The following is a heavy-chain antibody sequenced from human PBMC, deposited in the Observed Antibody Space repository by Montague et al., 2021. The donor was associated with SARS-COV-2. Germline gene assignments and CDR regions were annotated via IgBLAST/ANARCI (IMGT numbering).Heavy chain of an antibody. CDR3: ARGSTGWYAIFGHYGMDV. V-gene: IGHV3-7*01. CDR1: RFTFSDFW. Sequence: SLRPSCAASRFTFSDFWMNWVRQAPGKGLEWVADIKHDGSEKSYVDSVKGRFTISRDNAKNSLYLQMNSLRAEDTAVYYCARGSTGWYAIFGHYGMDVWGQGTTVTVSS. J-gene: IGHJ6*02. D-gene: IGHD6-19*01. CDR2: IKHDGSEK.